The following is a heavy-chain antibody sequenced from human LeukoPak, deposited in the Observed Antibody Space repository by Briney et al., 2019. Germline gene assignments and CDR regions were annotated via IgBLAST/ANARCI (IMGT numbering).Heavy chain of an antibody. CDR2: ISSSSSTI. Sequence: GGSLRLSCAASGFTFTGYSMNWVRQAPGKGLEWVSYISSSSSTIYYADSVKGRFTISRDNAKNSLYLQMNSLRAEDTAVYYCAKDSNDILTGYRDYYYMDVWGKGTTVTISS. J-gene: IGHJ6*03. D-gene: IGHD3-9*01. CDR1: GFTFTGYS. CDR3: AKDSNDILTGYRDYYYMDV. V-gene: IGHV3-48*01.